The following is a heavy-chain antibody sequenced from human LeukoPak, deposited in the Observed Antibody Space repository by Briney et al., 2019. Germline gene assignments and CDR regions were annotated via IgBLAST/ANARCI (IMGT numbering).Heavy chain of an antibody. CDR3: TTYVGATAY. V-gene: IGHV3-15*01. Sequence: GGSLRLSCAASGFTFSNARMNWVRQAPGKGLEWVGRIKTKTDDGATDYSAPVKARFTISRDDSKTTLYLQMNGLKTEDTAIYYCTTYVGATAYWGQGTLVTVSS. CDR1: GFTFSNAR. J-gene: IGHJ4*02. CDR2: IKTKTDDGAT. D-gene: IGHD1-26*01.